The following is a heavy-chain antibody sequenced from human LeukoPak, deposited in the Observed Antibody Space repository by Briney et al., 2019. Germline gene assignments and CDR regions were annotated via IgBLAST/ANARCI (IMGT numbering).Heavy chain of an antibody. CDR1: GFSFSKYW. CDR3: ARVPNSSSWPKAAYYYCYGMDV. V-gene: IGHV3-7*01. J-gene: IGHJ6*02. D-gene: IGHD6-13*01. Sequence: GGSLRLSCAASGFSFSKYWMNWVRQAPGKGLEWVANIKQDGSEKNYVDSVKGRFTISRDNAKNLLYLQMNSLRVEDSALYYCARVPNSSSWPKAAYYYCYGMDVWGQGTTVTVSS. CDR2: IKQDGSEK.